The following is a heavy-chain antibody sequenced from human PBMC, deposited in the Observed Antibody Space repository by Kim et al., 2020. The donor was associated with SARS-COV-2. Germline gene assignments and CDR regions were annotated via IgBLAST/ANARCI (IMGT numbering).Heavy chain of an antibody. V-gene: IGHV3-30*18. CDR2: ISFDGSNK. D-gene: IGHD3-9*01. J-gene: IGHJ3*02. Sequence: GGSLRLSCAASGFTFSSYGMHWVRQAPGKGLEWVAVISFDGSNKYYTDSVKGRFTISRDNSKNTLDLQMNSLRAADTALYYCAKSESYFDWLLDALDIWGQGTMVTVSS. CDR3: AKSESYFDWLLDALDI. CDR1: GFTFSSYG.